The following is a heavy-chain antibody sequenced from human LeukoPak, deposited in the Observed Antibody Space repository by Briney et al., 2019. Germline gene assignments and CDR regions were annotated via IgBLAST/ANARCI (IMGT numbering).Heavy chain of an antibody. J-gene: IGHJ3*02. D-gene: IGHD3-10*01. CDR2: IYHSGST. CDR1: GGSISSSNW. V-gene: IGHV4-4*02. Sequence: PSETLSLTCAVSGGSISSSNWWSWVRQPPGKGLEWIGEIYHSGSTNYNPSLKSRVTISVDKSKNQFFVKLSSVTAADKAVYYCARDSRSDYYGSGSYNAFDIWGQGTMVTVSS. CDR3: ARDSRSDYYGSGSYNAFDI.